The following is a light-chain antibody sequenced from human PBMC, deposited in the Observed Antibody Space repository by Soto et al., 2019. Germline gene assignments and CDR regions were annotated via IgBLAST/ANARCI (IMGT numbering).Light chain of an antibody. V-gene: IGLV1-36*01. CDR3: ASWDDSLNAPV. CDR1: SSNIGNNA. CDR2: YDD. J-gene: IGLJ3*02. Sequence: QSVLTQPPSVSEAPRQRVTISCSGSSSNIGNNAVNWYQQFPGKAPKLLIYYDDLLPSGVSDRFSGSKSGTSASLAISGLQSEDEATYYCASWDDSLNAPVFGGGTKVTV.